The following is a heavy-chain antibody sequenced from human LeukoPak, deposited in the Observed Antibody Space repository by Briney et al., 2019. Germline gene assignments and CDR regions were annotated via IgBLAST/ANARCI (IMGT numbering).Heavy chain of an antibody. Sequence: ASVKVSCKASGYTFISYDINWVRQATGQGLEWMGWISAYNGNTNYAQKLQGRVTMTTDTSTSTAYMELRSLRSDDTAVYYCARAPVYSSGWYLSDAFDIWGQGTMVTVSS. D-gene: IGHD6-19*01. CDR1: GYTFISYD. CDR2: ISAYNGNT. CDR3: ARAPVYSSGWYLSDAFDI. J-gene: IGHJ3*02. V-gene: IGHV1-18*01.